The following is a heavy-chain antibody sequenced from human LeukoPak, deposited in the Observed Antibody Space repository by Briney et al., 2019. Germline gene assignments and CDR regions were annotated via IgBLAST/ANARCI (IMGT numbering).Heavy chain of an antibody. J-gene: IGHJ4*02. Sequence: GGSLRLSCAASGFTYSLFWMSWVRQAPGKGLEWVANIRQDGSEKYYVDSVKGRFTISRDNAERSLYLQMNSLRAEDTAVYYCARGFASGDYGADWGQGTLVTVSS. V-gene: IGHV3-7*01. D-gene: IGHD4-17*01. CDR1: GFTYSLFW. CDR2: IRQDGSEK. CDR3: ARGFASGDYGAD.